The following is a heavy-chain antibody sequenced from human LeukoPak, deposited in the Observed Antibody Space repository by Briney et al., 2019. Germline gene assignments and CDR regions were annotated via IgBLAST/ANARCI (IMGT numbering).Heavy chain of an antibody. J-gene: IGHJ3*02. Sequence: ASVKVSCKASGYTFTSYGISWVRQAPGQGLEWMGWISAYNGNTNYAQMLQGRVTMTTDTSTSTAYMELRSLRSDDTAVYYCAREQVTATHDAFDIWGQGTMVTVSS. CDR2: ISAYNGNT. V-gene: IGHV1-18*01. CDR1: GYTFTSYG. D-gene: IGHD2-21*02. CDR3: AREQVTATHDAFDI.